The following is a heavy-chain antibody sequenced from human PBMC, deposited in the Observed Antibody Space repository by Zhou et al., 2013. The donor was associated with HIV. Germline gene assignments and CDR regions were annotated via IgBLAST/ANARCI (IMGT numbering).Heavy chain of an antibody. J-gene: IGHJ3*02. Sequence: QVQLVQSGAEVKKPGSSVKVSCKASGYTFTGYYMHWVRQATGQGLEWMGWMNPRSGNTGYAQKFQGRVTVTRNTSINTAYMELSSLRSEDTAVYYCARHRRYGDNSYSFDIWGQGTMVTVSS. V-gene: IGHV1-8*03. D-gene: IGHD4-17*01. CDR2: MNPRSGNT. CDR3: ARHRRYGDNSYSFDI. CDR1: GYTFTGYY.